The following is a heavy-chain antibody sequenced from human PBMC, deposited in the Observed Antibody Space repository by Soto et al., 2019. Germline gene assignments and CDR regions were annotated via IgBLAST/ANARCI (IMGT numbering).Heavy chain of an antibody. J-gene: IGHJ4*02. Sequence: QVQLVQSGAGVKKPGSSVKVSCKASGGTFSSYTISWVRQAPGQGLEWMGRIIPILGIANYAQKFQGRVTITADKSTSTAYMELSSLRSEDTAVYYCARAGGIAAAGLDYWGQGTLVTVSS. V-gene: IGHV1-69*02. CDR3: ARAGGIAAAGLDY. CDR2: IIPILGIA. D-gene: IGHD6-13*01. CDR1: GGTFSSYT.